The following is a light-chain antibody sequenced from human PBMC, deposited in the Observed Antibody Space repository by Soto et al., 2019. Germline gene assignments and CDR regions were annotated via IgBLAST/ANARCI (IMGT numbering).Light chain of an antibody. Sequence: PFTQSPSSLSASVGDRVTLTCRASQDINTGVAWYQKKQGQTPKLLIYETSNLARGVSLRFSGSGSGTQLTISIGSLKPEDFETDQGQQLRAYPLTFGGGTKVDIK. CDR3: QQLRAYPLT. V-gene: IGKV1-13*02. J-gene: IGKJ4*01. CDR2: ETS. CDR1: QDINTG.